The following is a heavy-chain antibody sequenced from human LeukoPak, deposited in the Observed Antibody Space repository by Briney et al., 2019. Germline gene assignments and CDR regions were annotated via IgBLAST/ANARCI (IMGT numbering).Heavy chain of an antibody. Sequence: PGGSLRLSCAASGFIFSQYSMNWVRQAPGKGLEWVSHLRSSSETFYADSVKGRFTISGDNARNLMYLQMNNLRGEDTAIYYCARDAGNSGYGCDLWGQGTLVTVSS. V-gene: IGHV3-48*01. J-gene: IGHJ5*02. D-gene: IGHD5-12*01. CDR3: ARDAGNSGYGCDL. CDR1: GFIFSQYS. CDR2: LRSSSET.